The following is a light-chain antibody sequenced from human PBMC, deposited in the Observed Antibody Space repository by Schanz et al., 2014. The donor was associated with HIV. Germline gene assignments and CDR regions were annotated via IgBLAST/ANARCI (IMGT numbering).Light chain of an antibody. V-gene: IGLV2-14*03. J-gene: IGLJ3*02. CDR1: SSDVGADNS. CDR3: CSFAGTIWV. CDR2: DVT. Sequence: LTQPASVSGSPGQSITISCTGTSSDVGADNSVSWYQQHPGRAPRLLVYDVTYRPSGVSNRFSGSKSGNTASLTNSGLHAEDEADYYCCSFAGTIWVFGGGTKLTVL.